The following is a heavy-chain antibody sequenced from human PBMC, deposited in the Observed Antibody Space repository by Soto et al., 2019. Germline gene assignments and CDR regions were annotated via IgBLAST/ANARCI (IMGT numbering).Heavy chain of an antibody. V-gene: IGHV1-2*04. J-gene: IGHJ6*02. CDR3: AVGIALSLSFDYYYYGIDV. CDR2: INPNSGGT. CDR1: GGTFSIYA. Sequence: ASVKVSCKASGGTFSIYAIRWVRQAPGQGLEWMGGINPNSGGTNYAQKFQGWVTMTTDTSISTAYMELSRLRSDDTAVYYCAVGIALSLSFDYYYYGIDVWGQGTTVTVSS. D-gene: IGHD6-13*01.